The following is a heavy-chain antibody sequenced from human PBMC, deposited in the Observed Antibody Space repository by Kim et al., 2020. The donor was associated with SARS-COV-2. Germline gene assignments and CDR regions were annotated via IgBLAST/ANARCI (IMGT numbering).Heavy chain of an antibody. Sequence: GGSLRLSCVASGFSFSNYRMEWVRQAPGKGLEWVAVIWHDGSNKFYAQSVKGRFTISRDNSKNTLYLQMHSLTAEDTAVYYCARDRNIGSSYFDYWGQGTLVTVSS. J-gene: IGHJ4*02. CDR3: ARDRNIGSSYFDY. D-gene: IGHD5-12*01. V-gene: IGHV3-33*01. CDR1: GFSFSNYR. CDR2: IWHDGSNK.